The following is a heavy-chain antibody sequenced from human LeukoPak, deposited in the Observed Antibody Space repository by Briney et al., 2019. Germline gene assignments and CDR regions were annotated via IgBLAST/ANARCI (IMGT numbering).Heavy chain of an antibody. J-gene: IGHJ4*02. CDR1: GGTFSSYA. CDR3: ARAGLEWLVPVY. V-gene: IGHV1-69*06. D-gene: IGHD6-19*01. CDR2: IIPIFGTA. Sequence: SVKVSCKASGGTFSSYAISWVRQAPGQGLEWIGGIIPIFGTANYAQKFQGRVTITADKSTSTAYMELSSLRSEDTAVYYCARAGLEWLVPVYWGQGTLVTVSS.